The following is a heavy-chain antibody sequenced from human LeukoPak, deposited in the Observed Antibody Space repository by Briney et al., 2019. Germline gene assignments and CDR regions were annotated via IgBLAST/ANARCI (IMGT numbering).Heavy chain of an antibody. Sequence: SETLSLTCAVYGGSFSGYYWSWIRQPPGKGLEWIGEINHSGSTNYNPSLKSRVTISVDTSKNQFSLKLSSVTAADTAVYYCASRYCSSTSCYRPFPFDYWGQGTLVTVSS. CDR1: GGSFSGYY. CDR3: ASRYCSSTSCYRPFPFDY. V-gene: IGHV4-34*01. CDR2: INHSGST. J-gene: IGHJ4*02. D-gene: IGHD2-2*02.